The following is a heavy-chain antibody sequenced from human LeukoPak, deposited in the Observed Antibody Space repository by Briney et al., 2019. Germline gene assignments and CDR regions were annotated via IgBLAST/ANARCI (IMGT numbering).Heavy chain of an antibody. Sequence: RGESLKISCKGSGYSFTSYWIGWVRQMPGKGLEWMGIIYPGDSDTRYSPSFQGQVTISADKSISTAYLQWSSLKASDTAMYYCARTRGDSGYDYYYYYYMDVWGKGTTVTVSS. D-gene: IGHD5-12*01. V-gene: IGHV5-51*01. CDR2: IYPGDSDT. CDR1: GYSFTSYW. J-gene: IGHJ6*03. CDR3: ARTRGDSGYDYYYYYYMDV.